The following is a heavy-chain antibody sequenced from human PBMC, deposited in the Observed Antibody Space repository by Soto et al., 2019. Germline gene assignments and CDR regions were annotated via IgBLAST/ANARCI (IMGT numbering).Heavy chain of an antibody. V-gene: IGHV3-66*01. CDR1: GFTVSTNY. Sequence: EVQLVESGGGLVQPGGSLRLSCAVSGFTVSTNYMSWVRQAPGKGLEWVSVIYRDGSTYYADSVKGRFSISRDNSKNTLYRQVKSLRAEDTAVYYCGRDRGWGGTSCGLDSWGQGTLVIVSS. CDR2: IYRDGST. D-gene: IGHD1-26*01. CDR3: GRDRGWGGTSCGLDS. J-gene: IGHJ4*02.